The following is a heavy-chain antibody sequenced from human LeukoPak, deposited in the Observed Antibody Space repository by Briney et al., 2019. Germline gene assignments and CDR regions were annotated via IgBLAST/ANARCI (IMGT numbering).Heavy chain of an antibody. D-gene: IGHD1-26*01. CDR2: IYRPGNT. CDR1: GITVSTNY. V-gene: IGHV3-66*01. J-gene: IGHJ3*01. CDR3: ARDLRVERPLDAFDV. Sequence: GGSLRLSCAASGITVSTNYMAWVRQAPGKGLEWVSVIYRPGNTYYTDSVKGRFTISRDNSKNTIYLQMNTLRVEDTAVYYCARDLRVERPLDAFDVWGQGTMVTVSS.